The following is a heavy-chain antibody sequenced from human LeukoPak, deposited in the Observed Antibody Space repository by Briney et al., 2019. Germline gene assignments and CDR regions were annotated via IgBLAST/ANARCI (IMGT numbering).Heavy chain of an antibody. J-gene: IGHJ6*03. V-gene: IGHV1-8*03. CDR1: GYTFTSYD. CDR2: MNPNSGNT. Sequence: ASVKVSCKASGYTFTSYDINWVRQATGQGLEWMGWMNPNSGNTGYAQKFQGRVTITRNTSISTAYMELSSLRSEDTAVYYCARLSGSYSRDYYYYMDVWSKGTTVTVSS. CDR3: ARLSGSYSRDYYYYMDV. D-gene: IGHD1-26*01.